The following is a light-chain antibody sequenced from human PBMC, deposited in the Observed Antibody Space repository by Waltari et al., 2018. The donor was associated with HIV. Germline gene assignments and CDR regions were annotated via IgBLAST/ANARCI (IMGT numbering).Light chain of an antibody. CDR3: AAWDDSLNGHVV. Sequence: QSVLTQPPSASGTPGQRVTISCSGSSSNIGSNTVNWYQHLPGTAPKLLIYSNNQRPSRVPDRFSGSKSGTSASLAISGLQSEDEADYYCAAWDDSLNGHVVFGGGTKLTVL. J-gene: IGLJ2*01. V-gene: IGLV1-44*01. CDR2: SNN. CDR1: SSNIGSNT.